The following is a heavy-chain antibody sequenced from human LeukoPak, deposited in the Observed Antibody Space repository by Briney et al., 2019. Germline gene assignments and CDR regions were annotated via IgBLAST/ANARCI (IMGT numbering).Heavy chain of an antibody. CDR3: AELGITMIGGV. Sequence: SGGSLRLSCAASGLTLSSYEMNWVRQAPGKGLEWVSYISSSGSTIYYADSVKGRFTISRDNAKNSLYLQMNSLRAEDTAVYYCAELGITMIGGVWGKGTTVTISS. V-gene: IGHV3-48*03. D-gene: IGHD3-10*02. J-gene: IGHJ6*04. CDR1: GLTLSSYE. CDR2: ISSSGSTI.